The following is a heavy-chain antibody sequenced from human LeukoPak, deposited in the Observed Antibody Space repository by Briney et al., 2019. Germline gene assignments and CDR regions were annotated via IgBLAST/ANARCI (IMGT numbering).Heavy chain of an antibody. CDR3: AKDGRIAAAGTGPLVLRYFDY. Sequence: GGSLRLSCAASGFTFDDYTMHWVRQAPGKGLEWVSLISWDGGSTYYADSVKGRFTISRDNSKNSLYLQMNSLRTEDTALYYCAKDGRIAAAGTGPLVLRYFDYWGQGTLVTVSS. V-gene: IGHV3-43*01. CDR2: ISWDGGST. CDR1: GFTFDDYT. J-gene: IGHJ4*02. D-gene: IGHD6-13*01.